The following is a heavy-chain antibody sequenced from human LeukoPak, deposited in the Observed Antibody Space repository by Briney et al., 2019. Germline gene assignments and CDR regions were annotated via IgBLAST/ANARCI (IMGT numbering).Heavy chain of an antibody. CDR1: GGSISTTGYY. J-gene: IGHJ4*02. V-gene: IGHV4-39*01. CDR3: AAYYYDSRGYFD. Sequence: PSETLSLTCTVSGGSISTTGYYWGWSRQPPGKGLEWIGAINYSGSAYYNPSLKGRVTISADTSKTQFSLKLSTVTAADTAVYYCAAYYYDSRGYFDWGQGTLVTVSS. CDR2: INYSGSA. D-gene: IGHD3-22*01.